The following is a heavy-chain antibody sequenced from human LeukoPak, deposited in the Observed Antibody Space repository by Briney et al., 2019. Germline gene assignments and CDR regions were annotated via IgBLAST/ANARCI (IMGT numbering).Heavy chain of an antibody. V-gene: IGHV3-64*05. CDR3: VKDLTGTWSFDY. J-gene: IGHJ4*02. CDR2: IGPNGAST. D-gene: IGHD3-9*01. CDR1: GFIFSNHF. Sequence: GGSLRLSCSTSGFIFSNHFMHWVRQAPGKGLEYVSSIGPNGASTLYADSVKDRFTISRDNSRNALYVQLTSLRLEDTALYYCVKDLTGTWSFDYWGQGTLVTVSS.